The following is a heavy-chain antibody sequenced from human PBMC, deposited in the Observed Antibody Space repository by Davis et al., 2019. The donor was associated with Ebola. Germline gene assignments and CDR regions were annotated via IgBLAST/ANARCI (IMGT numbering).Heavy chain of an antibody. CDR2: IYYSGST. V-gene: IGHV4-30-4*01. Sequence: SETLSLTCTVSGGSISSGDYYWSWIRQPPGKGLEWIGYIYYSGSTYYNPSLKSRVTISVDTSKNQFSLKLSSVTAADTAVYYCARGPPFSGVLELTGYYYGMDVWGQGTTVTVSS. CDR1: GGSISSGDYY. J-gene: IGHJ6*02. D-gene: IGHD1-7*01. CDR3: ARGPPFSGVLELTGYYYGMDV.